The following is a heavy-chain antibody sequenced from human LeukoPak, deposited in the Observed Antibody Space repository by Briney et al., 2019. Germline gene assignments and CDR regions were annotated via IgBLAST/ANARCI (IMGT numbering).Heavy chain of an antibody. CDR2: IRSKALYGTS. J-gene: IGHJ4*02. CDR3: VRESVRDYYFDF. CDR1: GFSFGGYA. D-gene: IGHD3-10*02. V-gene: IGHV3-49*04. Sequence: QPGGSLRLSCSGSGFSFGGYALSWVRQAPGKGLDLVGFIRSKALYGTSEYSTSVEGRFATSSDASNNIVYLQINTLKPEATAVYFCVRESVRDYYFDFWGQGTLVTVSS.